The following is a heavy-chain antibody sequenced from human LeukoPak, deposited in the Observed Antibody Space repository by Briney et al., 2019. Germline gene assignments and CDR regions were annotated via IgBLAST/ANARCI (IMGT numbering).Heavy chain of an antibody. D-gene: IGHD1-14*01. Sequence: GASVTVSCKASGYTFTSYAMHWVRQAPGQRLEWMGWINAGNGNTKYSQKFQGRVTITRDTSASTAYMELSSLRSEDTAVYYCARDRNPNRFDPWGQGTLVTVSS. CDR3: ARDRNPNRFDP. J-gene: IGHJ5*02. CDR2: INAGNGNT. CDR1: GYTFTSYA. V-gene: IGHV1-3*01.